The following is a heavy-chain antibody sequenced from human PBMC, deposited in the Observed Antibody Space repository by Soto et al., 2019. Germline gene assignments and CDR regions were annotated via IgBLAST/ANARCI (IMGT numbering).Heavy chain of an antibody. V-gene: IGHV4-59*01. CDR2: IYYSGST. Sequence: PSETLSLTGTVSNGSWSSTYWSWMRQSPGKGLEWIGNIYYSGSTNYNPSLKSRVTMSVDTSKNQFTLKLSSVTAADTGVYFCARSFMVPVDFFDYWGQGTLVTVSS. J-gene: IGHJ4*02. D-gene: IGHD3-10*01. CDR3: ARSFMVPVDFFDY. CDR1: NGSWSSTY.